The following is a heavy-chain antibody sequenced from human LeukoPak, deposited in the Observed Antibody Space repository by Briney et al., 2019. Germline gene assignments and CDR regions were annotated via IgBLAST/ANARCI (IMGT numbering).Heavy chain of an antibody. CDR1: DYTFTSYG. CDR3: ARNRVGETGYFDY. V-gene: IGHV1-18*01. D-gene: IGHD1-26*01. J-gene: IGHJ4*01. Sequence: ASVKVSCKASDYTFTSYGINWVRQAPGQGLEWMGWISAYNGNRNYAQRFQGRVTMTTNSSTRTAYMELRSLRSDDTAIYYCARNRVGETGYFDYWGQGTLVTVSS. CDR2: ISAYNGNR.